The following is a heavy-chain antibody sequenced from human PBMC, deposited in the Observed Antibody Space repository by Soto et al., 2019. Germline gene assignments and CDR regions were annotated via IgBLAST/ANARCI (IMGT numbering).Heavy chain of an antibody. Sequence: GESLKISCKGSGYSFTSYWIGWVRQMPEKGLEWMGIIYPGDSDTRYSPSFQGQVTISADKSISTAYLQWSSLKASDTAMYYCARGVVVVPAAMVDWFDPWGQGTLVTVSS. J-gene: IGHJ5*02. CDR1: GYSFTSYW. CDR2: IYPGDSDT. CDR3: ARGVVVVPAAMVDWFDP. D-gene: IGHD2-2*01. V-gene: IGHV5-51*01.